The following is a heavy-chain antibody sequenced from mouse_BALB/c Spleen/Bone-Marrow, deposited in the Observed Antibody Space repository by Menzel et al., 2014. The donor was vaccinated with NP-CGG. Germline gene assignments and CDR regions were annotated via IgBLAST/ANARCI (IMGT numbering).Heavy chain of an antibody. D-gene: IGHD2-14*01. CDR2: INPSTGYT. CDR3: ARHYRYYFDY. J-gene: IGHJ2*01. CDR1: GYTFTSYW. Sequence: VKLVESGAELAKPGASVKMSCKASGYTFTSYWMHWVKQRPGQGLEWIGYINPSTGYTEYNQKFKDKATLTADKSSSTAYMQLSSLTSEDSAVYYCARHYRYYFDYWGQGTTLTMSS. V-gene: IGHV1-7*01.